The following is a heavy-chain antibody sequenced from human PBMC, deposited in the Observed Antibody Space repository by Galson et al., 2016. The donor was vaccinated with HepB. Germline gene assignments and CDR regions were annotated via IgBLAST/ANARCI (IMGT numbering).Heavy chain of an antibody. D-gene: IGHD3-10*01. CDR3: ARDRGGGFIRGFDY. Sequence: SLRLSCAASGFTFSRYWMSWVRQAPGKGLEWVANIKQDGSKKYYVDSVKGRFTISRDNANNSVFLQMNSLRAEDMAIYYCARDRGGGFIRGFDYWGQGTLVTVSS. J-gene: IGHJ4*02. CDR2: IKQDGSKK. CDR1: GFTFSRYW. V-gene: IGHV3-7*01.